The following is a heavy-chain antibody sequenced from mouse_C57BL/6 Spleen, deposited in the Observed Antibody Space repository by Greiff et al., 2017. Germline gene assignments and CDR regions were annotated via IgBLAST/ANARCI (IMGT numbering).Heavy chain of an antibody. Sequence: VQLQQSGGGLVQPGGSLSLSCAASGFTFTDYYMSWVRQPPGKALEWLGFIRNKANGYTTEYSASVKGRFTISRDNSQSILYLQMNALRAEDSATYYCARSITTVVATYYAMDYWGQGTSVTVSS. CDR1: GFTFTDYY. V-gene: IGHV7-3*01. J-gene: IGHJ4*01. CDR2: IRNKANGYTT. CDR3: ARSITTVVATYYAMDY. D-gene: IGHD1-1*01.